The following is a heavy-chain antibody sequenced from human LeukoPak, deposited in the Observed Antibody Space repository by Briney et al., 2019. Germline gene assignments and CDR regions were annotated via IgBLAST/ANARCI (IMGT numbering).Heavy chain of an antibody. V-gene: IGHV1-8*01. J-gene: IGHJ3*02. CDR2: MNPSGGST. CDR3: AREPPPGNTMMGPGGAFDI. D-gene: IGHD3-22*01. CDR1: GYTFTSYD. Sequence: ASVKVSCKASGYTFTSYDINWVRQATGQGLEWMGWMNPSGGSTSYAQKFQGRVTMTRDMSTSTVYMELSSLRSEDTAVYYCAREPPPGNTMMGPGGAFDIWGQGTMVTVSS.